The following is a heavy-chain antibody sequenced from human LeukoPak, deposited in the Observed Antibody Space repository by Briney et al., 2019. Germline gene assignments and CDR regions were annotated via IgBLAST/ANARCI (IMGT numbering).Heavy chain of an antibody. CDR3: ARRSEGSSGWSYFDY. CDR2: IYYSGST. D-gene: IGHD6-19*01. Sequence: SETLSLTCTVSGGSISSGDYYWSWIRQPPGKGLEWIVYIYYSGSTYYNPSLKSRVTISVDTSKNQFSLKLSSVTAADTAVYYCARRSEGSSGWSYFDYWGQGTLVTVSS. V-gene: IGHV4-30-4*08. CDR1: GGSISSGDYY. J-gene: IGHJ4*02.